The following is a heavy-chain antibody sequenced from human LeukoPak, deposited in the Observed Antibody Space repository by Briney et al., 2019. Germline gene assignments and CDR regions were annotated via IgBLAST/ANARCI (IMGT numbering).Heavy chain of an antibody. D-gene: IGHD2-8*01. Sequence: GGSLRLSCAASGFTFSSYGMHWVRQAPGKGLEWVAVISYDGSNKYYADSVKGRFTISRDNSKNTLYLQLNSLRAEDTAVYHCAKDQLAYCINGVCYTKESPFDVWGQGTMVTVSS. V-gene: IGHV3-30*18. CDR2: ISYDGSNK. CDR3: AKDQLAYCINGVCYTKESPFDV. J-gene: IGHJ3*01. CDR1: GFTFSSYG.